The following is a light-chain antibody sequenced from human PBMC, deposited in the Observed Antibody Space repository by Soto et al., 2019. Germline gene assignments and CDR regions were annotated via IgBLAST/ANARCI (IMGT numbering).Light chain of an antibody. J-gene: IGLJ1*01. Sequence: QSALTQPASVSGSPGQSITISCTGTISDIGGYEYVSWYQQHPGKAPRLMIYEVVQRPSGVPDRFSGSKSGNTASLTVSGLQAADEADYFCKSYAGSNTYVFGSGTKVTVL. CDR1: ISDIGGYEY. V-gene: IGLV2-8*01. CDR2: EVV. CDR3: KSYAGSNTYV.